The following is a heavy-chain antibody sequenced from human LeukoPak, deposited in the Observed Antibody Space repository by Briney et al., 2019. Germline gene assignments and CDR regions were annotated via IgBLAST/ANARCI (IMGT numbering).Heavy chain of an antibody. CDR3: ASLTFGVDNWFDP. J-gene: IGHJ5*02. V-gene: IGHV3-74*01. CDR1: GFTVSTYW. D-gene: IGHD2-8*01. CDR2: INSDGRST. Sequence: GGSLRLSCAASGFTVSTYWMHWVRQSPGKGLVWVSHINSDGRSTNYADSVKGRFTISRDNAKNTLYLQMNSLRAEDTAVYYCASLTFGVDNWFDPWGQGTLVTVSS.